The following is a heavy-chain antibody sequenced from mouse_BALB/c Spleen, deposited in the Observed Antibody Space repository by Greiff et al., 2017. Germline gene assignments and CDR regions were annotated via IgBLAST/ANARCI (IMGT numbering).Heavy chain of an antibody. Sequence: LKQPGSELVRPGASVKLSCKASGYTFTSYWMHWVKQRHGQGLEWIGNIYPGSGSTNYDEKFKSKGTLTVDTSSSTAYMHLSSLTSEDSAVYYCTRDHGNYLYAMDYWGQGTSVTVSS. J-gene: IGHJ4*01. CDR1: GYTFTSYW. CDR2: IYPGSGST. D-gene: IGHD2-1*01. CDR3: TRDHGNYLYAMDY. V-gene: IGHV1S22*01.